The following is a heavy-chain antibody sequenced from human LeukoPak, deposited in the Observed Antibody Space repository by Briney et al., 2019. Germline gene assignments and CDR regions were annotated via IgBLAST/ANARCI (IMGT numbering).Heavy chain of an antibody. J-gene: IGHJ6*02. CDR2: INAGNGNT. CDR3: AGLSGGDYAPYYSGRDV. D-gene: IGHD4-17*01. CDR1: GYTFTSYA. V-gene: IGHV1-3*01. Sequence: GASVKVSCKASGYTFTSYAMHWVRQAPGQRLEWMGWINAGNGNTKYSQKFQGRVTITRDTSASTAYMELSSLRSEDTAVYYCAGLSGGDYAPYYSGRDVGGQGPTSPSP.